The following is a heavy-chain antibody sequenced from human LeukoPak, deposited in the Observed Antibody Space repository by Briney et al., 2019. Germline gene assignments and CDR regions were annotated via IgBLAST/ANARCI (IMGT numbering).Heavy chain of an antibody. CDR2: IWYDGSSK. CDR3: ARPEGYSSSWYLDY. CDR1: GFTFSSYG. V-gene: IGHV3-33*01. D-gene: IGHD6-13*01. Sequence: PGGSLRLSCAASGFTFSSYGMHWVRQAPGKGLEWVAVIWYDGSSKYYADSVKGRFTISRDNSKNTLYLQMSTLRAEDTAVYYCARPEGYSSSWYLDYWGQGTLVTVSS. J-gene: IGHJ4*02.